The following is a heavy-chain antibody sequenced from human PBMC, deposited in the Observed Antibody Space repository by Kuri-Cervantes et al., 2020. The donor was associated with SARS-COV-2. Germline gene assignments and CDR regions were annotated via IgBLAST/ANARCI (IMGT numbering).Heavy chain of an antibody. CDR1: RDTFTTFG. CDR2: IIPFFGTP. J-gene: IGHJ5*02. V-gene: IGHV1-69*13. CDR3: ARGEGSYDP. Sequence: SVKVSCKTSRDTFTTFGFSWVRQAPGQGLEWMGGIIPFFGTPSYAQRFEGRVTIIADESTRTVYMELRRLRSDDTAVYYWARGEGSYDPWGQGTPVTVSS. D-gene: IGHD6-6*01.